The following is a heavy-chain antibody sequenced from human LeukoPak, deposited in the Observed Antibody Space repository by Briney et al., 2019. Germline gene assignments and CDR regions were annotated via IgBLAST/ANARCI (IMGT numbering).Heavy chain of an antibody. CDR1: GGSLSGFY. CDR3: AGLLWFGELDSY. Sequence: PSETLSLTCAVYGGSLSGFYWSWIRQSPGKGLEWIGEINQSGSTNYNPSLKSRVTISVDTSKNQFSLKLSSVTAADTAVYYCAGLLWFGELDSYWGQGTLVTVSS. J-gene: IGHJ4*02. V-gene: IGHV4-34*01. CDR2: INQSGST. D-gene: IGHD3-10*01.